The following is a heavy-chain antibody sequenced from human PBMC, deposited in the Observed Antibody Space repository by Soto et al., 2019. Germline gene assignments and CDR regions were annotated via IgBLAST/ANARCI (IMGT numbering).Heavy chain of an antibody. Sequence: GASVKVSCKASGGTFRSYDISWVRQAPGQGLEWMGGIIGMFGTANYAQRFQGRVTITADESTSTAYLEVSNLRSEDTAVYYCAKHFVGPLGKYYHHYYGMDVWGQGTTVTVPS. CDR3: AKHFVGPLGKYYHHYYGMDV. J-gene: IGHJ6*02. D-gene: IGHD2-21*01. V-gene: IGHV1-69*13. CDR1: GGTFRSYD. CDR2: IIGMFGTA.